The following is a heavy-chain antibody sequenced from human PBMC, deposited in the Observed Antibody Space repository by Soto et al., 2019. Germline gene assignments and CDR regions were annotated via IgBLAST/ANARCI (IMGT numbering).Heavy chain of an antibody. CDR3: ARDNSMLGAPFHY. J-gene: IGHJ4*02. CDR2: IYTDGGT. Sequence: EVELVETGGGLIQPGGSLRLSCAASGFTVSSNSISWVRQAPGKGLEWVSLIYTDGGTYYGDSVKGRFTISRDTSKNPLSLQMTSLRADDTAVYYCARDNSMLGAPFHYWGQGTLVTVAS. V-gene: IGHV3-53*02. D-gene: IGHD3-16*01. CDR1: GFTVSSNS.